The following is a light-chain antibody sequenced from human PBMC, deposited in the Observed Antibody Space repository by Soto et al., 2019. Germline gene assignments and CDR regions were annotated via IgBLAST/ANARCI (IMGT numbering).Light chain of an antibody. J-gene: IGKJ5*01. V-gene: IGKV3-11*01. CDR2: DIS. Sequence: EFVLTQSPATLSLSPGERAILSCRASQSVAGSLAWYQQKPGQAPRLLIYDISTRAAAIPARFSGSGSGTDFTLTIARLEPEDFAVYYCQEYDGAPITFGLGTRLEIK. CDR3: QEYDGAPIT. CDR1: QSVAGS.